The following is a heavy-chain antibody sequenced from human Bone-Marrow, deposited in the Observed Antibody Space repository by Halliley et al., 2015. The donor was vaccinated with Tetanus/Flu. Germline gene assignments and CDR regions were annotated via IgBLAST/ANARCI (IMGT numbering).Heavy chain of an antibody. CDR3: ARVRLGRAFDI. V-gene: IGHV6-1*01. D-gene: IGHD7-27*01. J-gene: IGHJ3*02. Sequence: LGSTYYRSKWYNGYALSVKSRITVNPDTSNNQFSLQLNSVTPEDTAVYYCARVRLGRAFDIWGQGTMVTVSS. CDR2: TYYRSKWYN.